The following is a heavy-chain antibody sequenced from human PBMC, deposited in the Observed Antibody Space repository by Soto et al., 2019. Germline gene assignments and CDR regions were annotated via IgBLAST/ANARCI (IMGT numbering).Heavy chain of an antibody. CDR1: GFTLSGYA. CDR2: ISTNGVGT. D-gene: IGHD6-6*01. CDR3: ARRARPDFYYMDV. J-gene: IGHJ6*03. Sequence: GGSLRLSCAAAGFTLSGYAMDWVRQAPGKGLEYVSGISTNGVGTYYANSVQGRFTISRDNSKNTVYLQMGSLRPEDMAVYYCARRARPDFYYMDVWGKGTTVTVSS. V-gene: IGHV3-64*01.